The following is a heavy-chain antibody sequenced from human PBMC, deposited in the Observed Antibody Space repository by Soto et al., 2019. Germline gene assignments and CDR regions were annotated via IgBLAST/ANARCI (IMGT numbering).Heavy chain of an antibody. V-gene: IGHV1-69*13. Sequence: SVKVSCKASGDTFSTFAISWVRQAPGQGLEWMGGTIPIFGTPDYAQHFPGRVTISADESTKTAYLELSSLRPEDTAVYYCARSPGITGTRASQYAMDVWGQGTTVTVSS. CDR2: TIPIFGTP. D-gene: IGHD1-20*01. CDR3: ARSPGITGTRASQYAMDV. J-gene: IGHJ6*02. CDR1: GDTFSTFA.